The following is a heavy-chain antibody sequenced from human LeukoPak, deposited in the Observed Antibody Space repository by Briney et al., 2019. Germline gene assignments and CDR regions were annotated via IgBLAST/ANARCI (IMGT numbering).Heavy chain of an antibody. CDR3: ARDRYYDSSGYYVWGHYYYMDV. CDR1: GFTFSSYW. D-gene: IGHD3-22*01. CDR2: IKQDGSEK. Sequence: GGSLRLSCAASGFTFSSYWMSWVRQAPGKGLEWVANIKQDGSEKYYVDSVKGRFTISRDNAKNSLYLQMNSLRAEDTAVYYCARDRYYDSSGYYVWGHYYYMDVWGKGTTVTVSS. J-gene: IGHJ6*03. V-gene: IGHV3-7*01.